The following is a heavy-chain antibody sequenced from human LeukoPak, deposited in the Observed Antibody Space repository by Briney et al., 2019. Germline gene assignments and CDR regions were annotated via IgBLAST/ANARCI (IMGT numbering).Heavy chain of an antibody. CDR3: ARGIMGAGYFDY. D-gene: IGHD3-16*01. CDR2: IYISGSGST. J-gene: IGHJ4*02. CDR1: GGSISSYY. V-gene: IGHV4-4*07. Sequence: PSETLSLTCTVSGGSISSYYWSWIRQPAGKGLEWIGRIYISGSGSTNYNPSLKSRVTMSVDTSKNQFSLRLSSVTAADTAVYYCARGIMGAGYFDYWGQGTLVTVSS.